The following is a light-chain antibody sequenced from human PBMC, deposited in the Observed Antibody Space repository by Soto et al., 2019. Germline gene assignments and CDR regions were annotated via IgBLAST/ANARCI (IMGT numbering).Light chain of an antibody. J-gene: IGKJ1*01. CDR1: QSISSY. CDR2: AAS. V-gene: IGKV1-6*01. Sequence: QMTQSPSSLSESVGDRVTITCRASQSISSYLNWYQQKPGKAPKLLIYAASSLQSGVPSRFSGSGSGTDFTLSIISLQPENSSTYYSLLDFCYPRTCGQGTKVDIK. CDR3: LLDFCYPRT.